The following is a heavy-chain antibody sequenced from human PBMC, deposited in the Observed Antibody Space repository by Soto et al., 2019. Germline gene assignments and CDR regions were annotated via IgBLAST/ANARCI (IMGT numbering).Heavy chain of an antibody. CDR2: LDYNGDT. CDR1: GGSISSTRYH. D-gene: IGHD3-16*01. Sequence: PSETLSVTCTVSGGSISSTRYHWVWIRQPPGKGLEWIGSLDYNGDTFYNPSLKSRVTISADTSKNQFSLKVNYVTAADTAVYYCARNYYDGSGLFYWGQGTVVTVSS. CDR3: ARNYYDGSGLFY. J-gene: IGHJ4*02. V-gene: IGHV4-39*01.